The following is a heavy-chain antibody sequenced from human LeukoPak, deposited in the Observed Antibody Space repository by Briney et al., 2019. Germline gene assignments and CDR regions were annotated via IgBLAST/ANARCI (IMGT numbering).Heavy chain of an antibody. Sequence: ASVKVSCKVSGYTLTELSMHWVRQAPGKGLEWMGGFDPEDGETIYAQKFQGRVTMTEDTSTDTAYMELSSLRSEDTAVYYCATYPPSYDILTGQGGDYMDVWGKRTTVTVSS. CDR2: FDPEDGET. CDR3: ATYPPSYDILTGQGGDYMDV. D-gene: IGHD3-9*01. V-gene: IGHV1-24*01. J-gene: IGHJ6*03. CDR1: GYTLTELS.